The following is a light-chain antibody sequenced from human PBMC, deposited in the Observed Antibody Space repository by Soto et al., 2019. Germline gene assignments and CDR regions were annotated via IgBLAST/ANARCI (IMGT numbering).Light chain of an antibody. CDR1: QSVSGSY. Sequence: EIMKTLYPAILSVSQGDRSTLSCRASQSVSGSYLAWYQQKLGQAPSLLIHSTSSRATGIPDRFSGSGSGTDFTLTISRLEPEDFAVYYCQQYNFLPLTFGGGGIVDIK. J-gene: IGKJ4*01. CDR3: QQYNFLPLT. CDR2: STS. V-gene: IGKV3-20*01.